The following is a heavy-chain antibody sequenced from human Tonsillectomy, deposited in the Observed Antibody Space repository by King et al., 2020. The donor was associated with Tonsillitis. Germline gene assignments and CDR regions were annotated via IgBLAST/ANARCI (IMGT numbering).Heavy chain of an antibody. V-gene: IGHV3-23*04. Sequence: VQLVESGGGLVQPGGSLRLSCAASGFTFSSYAMSWVRQAPGKGLEWVSAISGSGGSTYYADSVKGRFTISQENSKNKLDLKMKSLSAEDTAVYYCAKGGCSSTSCYYDCDYWGQGTLVTVSS. CDR2: ISGSGGST. CDR3: AKGGCSSTSCYYDCDY. CDR1: GFTFSSYA. J-gene: IGHJ4*02. D-gene: IGHD2-2*01.